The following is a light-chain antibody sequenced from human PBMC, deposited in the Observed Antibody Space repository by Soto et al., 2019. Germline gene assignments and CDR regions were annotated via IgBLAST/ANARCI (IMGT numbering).Light chain of an antibody. CDR1: QTINRW. V-gene: IGKV1-5*03. CDR3: QQHHTYPLT. CDR2: KAS. J-gene: IGKJ4*01. Sequence: DIHMTQSPSTLSASVGDSVTITCRASQTINRWLAWYQQKPGKAPNLLIYKASSLESGVPSRLSGSGSGTEFTLTISSLLPDDFAIYYRQQHHTYPLTLGGGTKVDSK.